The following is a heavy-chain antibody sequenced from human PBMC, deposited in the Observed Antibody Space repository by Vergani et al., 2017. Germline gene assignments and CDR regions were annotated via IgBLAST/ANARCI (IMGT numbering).Heavy chain of an antibody. J-gene: IGHJ6*03. CDR3: ARLGTTVTTYYYYYYMDV. V-gene: IGHV4-34*01. Sequence: QVQLQHWGAGLLKPSETLSLTCAVYGGSFSGYYWSWIRQPPGKGLEWIGEINHSGSTNYNPSLKSRVTISVDTSKNQFSLKLSSVTAADTAVYYCARLGTTVTTYYYYYYMDVWGKGTTVTVSS. D-gene: IGHD4-11*01. CDR2: INHSGST. CDR1: GGSFSGYY.